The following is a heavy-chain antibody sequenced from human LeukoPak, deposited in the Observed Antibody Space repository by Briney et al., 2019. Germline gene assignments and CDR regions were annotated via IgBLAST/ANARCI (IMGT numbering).Heavy chain of an antibody. V-gene: IGHV3-23*01. J-gene: IGHJ4*02. D-gene: IGHD3-10*01. CDR3: AKDDAWLRFGE. CDR1: GFTFSSYA. Sequence: GGSLRLSCAASGFTFSSYAMSWVRQAPGKGLEWVSGISPSGDITYYADSVKGRFTISRDNSKNTLYLEVISLTAEDTAVYYCAKDDAWLRFGEWSQGTLVTVSS. CDR2: ISPSGDIT.